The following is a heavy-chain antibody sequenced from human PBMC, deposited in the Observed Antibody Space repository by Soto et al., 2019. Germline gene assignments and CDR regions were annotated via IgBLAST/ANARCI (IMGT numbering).Heavy chain of an antibody. J-gene: IGHJ3*02. Sequence: GESLKISCAASGFTFSSYSMNWVRQAPGKGLEWVSSISSSSYIYYADSVKGRFTISRDNAKNSLYLQMNSLRAEDTAVYYCARGRGGYDYPDDAFDIWGQGTMVTVSS. V-gene: IGHV3-21*01. D-gene: IGHD5-12*01. CDR1: GFTFSSYS. CDR3: ARGRGGYDYPDDAFDI. CDR2: ISSSSYI.